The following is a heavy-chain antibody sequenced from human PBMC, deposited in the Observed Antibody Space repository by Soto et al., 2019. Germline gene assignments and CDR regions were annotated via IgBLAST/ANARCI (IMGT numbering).Heavy chain of an antibody. J-gene: IGHJ3*02. CDR1: GRPITGDY. D-gene: IGHD6-6*01. Sequence: SETLSLTCTVSGRPITGDYWGWIRQPPGKALEYIGHIYYTGSTRYNPSLTSRVTISLDTSREQFSLKLTSVTAADTAVYYCARDLVAARLPSAFDIWGQGTMVTVSS. CDR2: IYYTGST. V-gene: IGHV4-59*01. CDR3: ARDLVAARLPSAFDI.